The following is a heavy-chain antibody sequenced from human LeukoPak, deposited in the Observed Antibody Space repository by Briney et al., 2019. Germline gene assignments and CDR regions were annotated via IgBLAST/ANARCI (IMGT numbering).Heavy chain of an antibody. J-gene: IGHJ4*02. Sequence: SETLSLTCTVSGGSISSGGYYWSWIRQHPEKGLEWIGYISYSGSTYYNPSLKSRVTISVDTSKNQFSLKLSSVTAADTAVYYCAREVSGNFDYWGQGTLVTVSS. CDR1: GGSISSGGYY. V-gene: IGHV4-31*03. CDR2: ISYSGST. CDR3: AREVSGNFDY.